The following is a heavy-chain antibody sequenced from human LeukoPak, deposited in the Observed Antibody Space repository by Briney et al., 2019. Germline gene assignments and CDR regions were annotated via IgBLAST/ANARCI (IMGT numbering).Heavy chain of an antibody. V-gene: IGHV1-18*01. D-gene: IGHD6-19*01. CDR2: ISAYNGNT. CDR3: ARRNHSSGCFDY. J-gene: IGHJ4*02. CDR1: GYTFTSYG. Sequence: AASVKVSCKASGYTFTSYGISWVRQAPGQGLEWMGWISAYNGNTNYAQKLQGRVTMTRDMSTSTVYMELSSLRSEDTAVYYCARRNHSSGCFDYWGQGTLVTVSS.